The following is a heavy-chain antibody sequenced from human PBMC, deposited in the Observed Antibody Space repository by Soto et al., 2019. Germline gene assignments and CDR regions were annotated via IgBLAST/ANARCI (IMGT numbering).Heavy chain of an antibody. V-gene: IGHV1-3*01. D-gene: IGHD6-19*01. Sequence: QVQLVQSGAEVKKPGASVKVSCKASGYTFTSYAMHWVRQAPGQRLEWMGWINAGNGNTKYSQKFKGRVTITRDTSARTAYMELSSLRSGDTAVYYCARGGRFWLFDYWGQGTLVTVSS. CDR1: GYTFTSYA. CDR2: INAGNGNT. CDR3: ARGGRFWLFDY. J-gene: IGHJ4*02.